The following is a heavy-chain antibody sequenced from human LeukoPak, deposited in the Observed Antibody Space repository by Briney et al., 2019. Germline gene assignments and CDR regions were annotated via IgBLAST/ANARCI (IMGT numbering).Heavy chain of an antibody. D-gene: IGHD1-26*01. V-gene: IGHV3-23*01. CDR3: AKNRGGSYYSGSDY. CDR2: VRGGDAGT. J-gene: IGHJ4*02. Sequence: GGSLRLSCAASGFTFSSYAMNWVRQAPGKGLEWVSAVRGGDAGTSYADSVKGRSTISRDNSKNTRQQQMNSLRADDTAVYYWAKNRGGSYYSGSDYWGQGTLVTVSS. CDR1: GFTFSSYA.